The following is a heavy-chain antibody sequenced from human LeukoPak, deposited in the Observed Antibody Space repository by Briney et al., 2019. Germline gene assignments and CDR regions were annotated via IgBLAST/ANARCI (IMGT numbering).Heavy chain of an antibody. CDR1: GGSISSYY. V-gene: IGHV4-59*01. Sequence: SETLSLTCTVSGGSISSYYWSWIRQPPGKGLEWIGYIYYSGSTNYNPSLKSQVTISVDTSKNQFSLKLSSVTAADTAVYYCARATYDSSGITTCWFDPWGQGTLVTVSS. J-gene: IGHJ5*02. CDR2: IYYSGST. D-gene: IGHD3-22*01. CDR3: ARATYDSSGITTCWFDP.